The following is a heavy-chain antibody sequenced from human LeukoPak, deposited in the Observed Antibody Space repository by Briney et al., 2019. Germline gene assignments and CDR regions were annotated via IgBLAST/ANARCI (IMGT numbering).Heavy chain of an antibody. CDR2: ISAYNGNT. V-gene: IGHV1-18*01. CDR1: GYTFTSYG. Sequence: ASVKVSCKASGYTFTSYGISWVRQAPGQGLEWMGWISAYNGNTNYAQKLQGRVTMTTDTSTSTAYMELRSLRSDDTAIYYCARDAAIHDSSGYYYLWWGQGTQVTVSS. CDR3: ARDAAIHDSSGYYYLW. J-gene: IGHJ4*02. D-gene: IGHD3-22*01.